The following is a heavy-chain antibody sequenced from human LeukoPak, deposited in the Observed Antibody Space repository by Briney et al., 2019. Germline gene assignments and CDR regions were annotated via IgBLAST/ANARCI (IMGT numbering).Heavy chain of an antibody. J-gene: IGHJ6*03. CDR1: GYTFTSYD. V-gene: IGHV1-8*01. CDR3: ARQRQSLYYYYYMDV. D-gene: IGHD4-11*01. CDR2: MNPNSGNT. Sequence: GASVKVSCKASGYTFTSYDINWVRQATGQGLEWMGWMNPNSGNTGYAQKFQGRVTITRNTSISTAYMELSSLRSEDTAVYYCARQRQSLYYYYYMDVWGKGTTVTVSS.